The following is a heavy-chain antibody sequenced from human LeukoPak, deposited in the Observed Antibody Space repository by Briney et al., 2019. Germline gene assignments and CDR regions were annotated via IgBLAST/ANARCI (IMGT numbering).Heavy chain of an antibody. V-gene: IGHV1-2*02. CDR3: ARVLDTAMVGDAFDI. Sequence: ASVKVSCKASGYTFTGYYMHWVRQAPGQGLEWMGWINPNSGGTNYAQKFQGRVTMTRDTSISTAYMELSRLRSDDTAVYYCARVLDTAMVGDAFDIWGQGTMVTVSS. D-gene: IGHD5-18*01. CDR1: GYTFTGYY. J-gene: IGHJ3*02. CDR2: INPNSGGT.